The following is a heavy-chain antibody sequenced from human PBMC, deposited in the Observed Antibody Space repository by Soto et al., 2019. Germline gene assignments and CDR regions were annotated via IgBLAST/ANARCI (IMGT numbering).Heavy chain of an antibody. J-gene: IGHJ4*02. V-gene: IGHV1-18*04. CDR2: ISAYNGNT. D-gene: IGHD2-15*01. CDR1: GYTFTSYG. CDR3: ARDSAYSVVVVAASDY. Sequence: ASVKVSCKASGYTFTSYGTSWVRQAPGQGLEWMGWISAYNGNTNYAHKLQGRVTMTTDTSTSTAYMELRSLRSDDTAVYYCARDSAYSVVVVAASDYWGQGTLVTVSP.